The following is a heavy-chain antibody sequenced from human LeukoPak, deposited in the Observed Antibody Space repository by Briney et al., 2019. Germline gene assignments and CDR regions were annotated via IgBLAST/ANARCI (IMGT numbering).Heavy chain of an antibody. CDR3: AKGHYYGSGSLDY. V-gene: IGHV3-23*01. CDR1: GGSISSYY. D-gene: IGHD3-10*01. Sequence: PSETLSLTCTVSGGSISSYYWSWIRQPPGKGLEWVSAIGGRDGSTYYADSVKGRFTISRDNSRNTLYVQMNSLRAEDTAVYYCAKGHYYGSGSLDYWGQGTLVTVSS. CDR2: IGGRDGST. J-gene: IGHJ4*02.